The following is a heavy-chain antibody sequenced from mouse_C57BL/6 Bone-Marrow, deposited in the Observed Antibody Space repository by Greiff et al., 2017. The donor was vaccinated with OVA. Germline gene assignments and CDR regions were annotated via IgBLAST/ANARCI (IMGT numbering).Heavy chain of an antibody. V-gene: IGHV1-50*01. D-gene: IGHD2-1*01. CDR2: IDPSDSYT. CDR3: ARGGNYVGYYAMDY. CDR1: GYTFTSYW. J-gene: IGHJ4*01. Sequence: VQLQQPGAELVKPGASVKLSCKASGYTFTSYWMQWVKQRPGQGLEWIGEIDPSDSYTNYNQKFKGKATLTVDTSSSTAYMQLSILTSEDSAVYYCARGGNYVGYYAMDYWGQGTSVTVSS.